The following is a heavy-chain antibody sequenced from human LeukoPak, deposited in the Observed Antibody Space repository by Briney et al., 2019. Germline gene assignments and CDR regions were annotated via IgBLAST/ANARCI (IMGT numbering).Heavy chain of an antibody. Sequence: GGSLRLSWAASGFTVSSYWMRWVRQAAGKGREWVANIKQDGSEKYYVDSVKGRFTISRDNAKNSLYLQMNSLRAEDTAVYYCTRIAAAGFDCWGQGTLVTVSS. CDR2: IKQDGSEK. D-gene: IGHD6-13*01. CDR1: GFTVSSYW. V-gene: IGHV3-7*01. J-gene: IGHJ4*02. CDR3: TRIAAAGFDC.